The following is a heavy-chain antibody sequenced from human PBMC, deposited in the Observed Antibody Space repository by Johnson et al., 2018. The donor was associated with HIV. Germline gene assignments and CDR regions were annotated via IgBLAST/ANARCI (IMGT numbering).Heavy chain of an antibody. J-gene: IGHJ3*02. V-gene: IGHV3-30*03. CDR1: GFTFRSYG. CDR2: ISYDGSNK. D-gene: IGHD1-26*01. Sequence: QVQLVESGGGVVQPGRSLRLSCAVSGFTFRSYGVHWVSQAPGKGLEWVAVISYDGSNKYYADSVKGRFTISRDNSKNTLYLQMNSPRVEDTAVYYCARVRSGRENAFDIWGQGTMVTVSS. CDR3: ARVRSGRENAFDI.